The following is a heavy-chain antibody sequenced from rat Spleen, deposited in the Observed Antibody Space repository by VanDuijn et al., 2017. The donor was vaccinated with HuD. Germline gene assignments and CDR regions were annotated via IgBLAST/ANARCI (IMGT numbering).Heavy chain of an antibody. D-gene: IGHD1-12*02. CDR1: GFSLTSYN. V-gene: IGHV2-32*01. Sequence: QVQLKESGPGLVLPSQTLSLTCTVAGFSLTSYNVHWVRQAPGKGLEWMGIIWGDGSTAYNSARKSRLSISRDTSKSQVFLKMNSPQTEDTATCYCAREDYYDGSYYYGDVMDAWGQGASVTVSS. J-gene: IGHJ4*01. CDR2: IWGDGST. CDR3: AREDYYDGSYYYGDVMDA.